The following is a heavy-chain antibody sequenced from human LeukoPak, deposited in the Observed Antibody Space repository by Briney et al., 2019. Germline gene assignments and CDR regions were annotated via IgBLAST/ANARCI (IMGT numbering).Heavy chain of an antibody. J-gene: IGHJ6*03. D-gene: IGHD4-23*01. Sequence: ASVKVSCKASGYTFTSYGISWVRQAPGQGLEWMGWISAYNGNTNYAQKLQGRVTMTTDTSTSTAYMELRSLRSDDTAVYYCARQVTPSYYYYYMDVWGKGTTVTVSS. V-gene: IGHV1-18*01. CDR3: ARQVTPSYYYYYMDV. CDR1: GYTFTSYG. CDR2: ISAYNGNT.